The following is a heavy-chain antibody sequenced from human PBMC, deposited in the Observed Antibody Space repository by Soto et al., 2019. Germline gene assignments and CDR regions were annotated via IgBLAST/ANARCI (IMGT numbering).Heavy chain of an antibody. CDR1: GFTFSIFT. CDR3: ARDEARRMAVASFDY. CDR2: TSYPGSNN. D-gene: IGHD6-19*01. V-gene: IGHV3-30-3*01. J-gene: IGHJ4*02. Sequence: QVQLVESGGGVVQPGNSLRLSCAASGFTFSIFTMHWVRQAPGKGLEWVAVTSYPGSNNYYADSVKGRFTISRDNSKNTLYLQMNSLRVEDTAVYYCARDEARRMAVASFDYWGQGTLVTVSS.